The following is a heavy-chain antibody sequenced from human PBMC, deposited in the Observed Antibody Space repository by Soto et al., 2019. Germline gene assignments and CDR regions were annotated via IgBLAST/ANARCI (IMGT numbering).Heavy chain of an antibody. V-gene: IGHV3-30*18. CDR2: ISYDGSNK. CDR1: GFTFSSYG. D-gene: IGHD1-26*01. CDR3: AKGAEGSVGAGLFDY. J-gene: IGHJ4*02. Sequence: QVQLVESGGGVVQPGRSLRLSCAASGFTFSSYGMHWVRQAPGKGLEWVAVISYDGSNKYYADSVKGRFTISRDNSKNTLYLQMNSLRAEDTAVYYCAKGAEGSVGAGLFDYWGQGTLVTVSS.